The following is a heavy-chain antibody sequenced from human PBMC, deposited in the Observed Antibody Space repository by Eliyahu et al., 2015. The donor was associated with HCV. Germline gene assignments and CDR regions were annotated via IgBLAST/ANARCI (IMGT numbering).Heavy chain of an antibody. CDR1: GFXFSSYG. J-gene: IGHJ4*02. D-gene: IGHD1-14*01. CDR2: IWYDGSNK. Sequence: QVQLVESGGGVVQPGRSLRLSCAAXGFXFSSYGMHWVRXAPGKGLEWVXVIWYDGSNKYYADSVKGRFTISRDNSKNTLYLQMNSLRAEDTAVYYCARDSLEPRDAIDYWGQGTLVTVSS. CDR3: ARDSLEPRDAIDY. V-gene: IGHV3-33*01.